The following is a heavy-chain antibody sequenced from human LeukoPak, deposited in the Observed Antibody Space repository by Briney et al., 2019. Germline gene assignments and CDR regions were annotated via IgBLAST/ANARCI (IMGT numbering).Heavy chain of an antibody. J-gene: IGHJ4*02. D-gene: IGHD4-11*01. CDR1: GYTFTSYY. V-gene: IGHV1-46*01. Sequence: ASVKVPCKASGYTFTSYYMHWVRQAPGQGLEWMGIINPSGGSTSYAQKFQGRVTMTRDTSTSTVYMELSSLRSEDTAVYYCARDYLQAAFDYWGQGTLVTVSS. CDR3: ARDYLQAAFDY. CDR2: INPSGGST.